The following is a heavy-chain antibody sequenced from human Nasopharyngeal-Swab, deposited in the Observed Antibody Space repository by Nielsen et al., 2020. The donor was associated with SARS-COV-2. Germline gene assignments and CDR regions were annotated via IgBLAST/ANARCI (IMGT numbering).Heavy chain of an antibody. CDR1: GFTFSNAW. J-gene: IGHJ4*02. CDR2: IKSKTDGGTT. D-gene: IGHD3-16*02. Sequence: GESLKIFCAASGFTFSNAWMSWVRQAPGKGLEWVGRIKSKTDGGTTDYAAPVKGRFTISRDDSKNTLYLQMNSLKTEDTAVYYCTTDDVMITFGGVIVMDYWGQGTLVTISS. V-gene: IGHV3-15*01. CDR3: TTDDVMITFGGVIVMDY.